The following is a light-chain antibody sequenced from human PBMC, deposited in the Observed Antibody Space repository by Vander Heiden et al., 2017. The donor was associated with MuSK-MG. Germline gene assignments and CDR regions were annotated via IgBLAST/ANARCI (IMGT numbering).Light chain of an antibody. CDR3: QSYDRYLRGPV. CDR1: SPNIGAGYD. CDR2: DNN. V-gene: IGLV1-40*01. Sequence: QSVLTQPPSVSGAPGQRVTISCTGSSPNIGAGYDVHWYQQVPGRAPKLLIYDNNNRPSGVPDRFSGSKYGSSASLAITRLQADDEAEYYGQSYDRYLRGPVCGGGTKLAVL. J-gene: IGLJ3*02.